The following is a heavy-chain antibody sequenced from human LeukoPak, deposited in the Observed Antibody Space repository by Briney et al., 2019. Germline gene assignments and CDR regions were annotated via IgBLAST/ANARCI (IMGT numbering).Heavy chain of an antibody. CDR2: IYYSGST. CDR1: GCSISSGDYY. J-gene: IGHJ4*02. D-gene: IGHD2-2*02. Sequence: SETLSLTCTVSGCSISSGDYYWSWIRQPPGKGLEWIGYIYYSGSTYYNPSLKSRVTISVDTAKNQFSLKLSSVTAADTAVYYCARGAGPDCSSTSCYTAYYFDYWGQGTLVTVSS. CDR3: ARGAGPDCSSTSCYTAYYFDY. V-gene: IGHV4-30-4*08.